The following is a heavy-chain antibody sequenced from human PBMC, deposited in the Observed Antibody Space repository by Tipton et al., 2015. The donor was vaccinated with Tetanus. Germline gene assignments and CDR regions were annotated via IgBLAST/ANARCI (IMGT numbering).Heavy chain of an antibody. CDR2: ISGHSTYI. CDR1: GFNFGDFN. J-gene: IGHJ4*02. Sequence: SLRLSCQGSGFNFGDFNMNWIRQTPGKGLQWVSSISGHSTYIHYAESVRGRFSVSRDNAENSLYLQVDSLRAEDTAVYYCARSIAAASVWPFDYWGQGTQVTVSS. CDR3: ARSIAAASVWPFDY. V-gene: IGHV3-21*01. D-gene: IGHD2-2*01.